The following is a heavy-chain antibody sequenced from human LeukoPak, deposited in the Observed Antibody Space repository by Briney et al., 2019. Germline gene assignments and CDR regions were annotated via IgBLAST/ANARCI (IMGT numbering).Heavy chain of an antibody. CDR2: INHSGST. CDR1: GGSFSGYY. V-gene: IGHV4-34*01. CDR3: ARGRGDYYDSSGYYPPRYFDY. D-gene: IGHD3-22*01. J-gene: IGHJ4*02. Sequence: SETLSLTCAVYGGSFSGYYWSWIRQPPGKGLEWIGEINHSGSTNYNPSLKSRVTISVDTSKNQFSLKLSSVTAADTAVYYCARGRGDYYDSSGYYPPRYFDYWGQGTLVTVSS.